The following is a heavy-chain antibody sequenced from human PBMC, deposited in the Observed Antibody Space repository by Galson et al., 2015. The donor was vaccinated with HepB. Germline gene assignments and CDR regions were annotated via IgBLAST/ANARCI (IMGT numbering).Heavy chain of an antibody. Sequence: SVKVSCKASGYTFTSYYMHWVRQAPGQGLEWMGIIDPSGGTTSYAQRLQGRVTMTRDTSTSTVYMELSSLRSEDTAVYYCAGNYYGSGSYHNAFDIWGQGTVVTVSS. D-gene: IGHD3-10*01. CDR2: IDPSGGTT. V-gene: IGHV1-46*04. CDR1: GYTFTSYY. CDR3: AGNYYGSGSYHNAFDI. J-gene: IGHJ3*02.